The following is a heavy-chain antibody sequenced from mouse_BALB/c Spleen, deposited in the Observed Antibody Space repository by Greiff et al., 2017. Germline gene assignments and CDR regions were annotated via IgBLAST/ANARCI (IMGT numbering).Heavy chain of an antibody. Sequence: VHLVESGPGLVAPSQSLSITCTVSGFSLTSYGVHWVRQPPGKGLEWLGVIWAGGSTNYNSALMSRLSISKDNSKSQVFLKMNSLQTDATAMYYCASYYGSSYDWYFDVWGAGTTVTVSS. V-gene: IGHV2-9*02. CDR1: GFSLTSYG. CDR2: IWAGGST. CDR3: ASYYGSSYDWYFDV. J-gene: IGHJ1*01. D-gene: IGHD1-1*01.